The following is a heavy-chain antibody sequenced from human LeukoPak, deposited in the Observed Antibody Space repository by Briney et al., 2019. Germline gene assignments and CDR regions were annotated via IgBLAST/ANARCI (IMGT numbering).Heavy chain of an antibody. CDR2: FTSRSGSI. V-gene: IGHV3-21*01. CDR3: ASRAHFWSGPGG. D-gene: IGHD3-3*02. Sequence: PGESLRLSCTASGFSFSSYSMTWVRQAPGKGLEWVSSFTSRSGSIYYADSVKGRFTISRDNAKNSLFLQMNSLRVEDTAVYYCASRAHFWSGPGGWGQGTLVTVSS. J-gene: IGHJ4*02. CDR1: GFSFSSYS.